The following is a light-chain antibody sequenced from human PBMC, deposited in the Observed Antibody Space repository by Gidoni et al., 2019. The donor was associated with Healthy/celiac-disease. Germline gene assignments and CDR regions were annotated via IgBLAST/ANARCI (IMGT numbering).Light chain of an antibody. CDR2: AAS. CDR3: QQSYSTPRT. V-gene: IGKV1-39*01. Sequence: DIQITQPPSTLPASVGDRVTIPCRASQSISSYLNWYQQKPGKAPKLLIYAASSLQSGVPSRFSGSGSGTDFTLTISSLQPEDFATYYYQQSYSTPRTFGQGTKVEIK. CDR1: QSISSY. J-gene: IGKJ1*01.